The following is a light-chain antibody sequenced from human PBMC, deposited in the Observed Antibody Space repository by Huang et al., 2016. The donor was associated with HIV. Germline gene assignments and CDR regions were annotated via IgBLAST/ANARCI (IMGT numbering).Light chain of an antibody. CDR2: SAS. CDR3: QQGYSALIT. J-gene: IGKJ5*01. CDR1: KNINTY. Sequence: DILLTQSPSSLSASVGDRVTITCRASKNINTYLNWYQQKPGKDPNLLIHSASTLQTGVPSRFSCSGSGTDFTLTVNSLQPEDSATYYCQQGYSALITFGQGTRL. V-gene: IGKV1-39*01.